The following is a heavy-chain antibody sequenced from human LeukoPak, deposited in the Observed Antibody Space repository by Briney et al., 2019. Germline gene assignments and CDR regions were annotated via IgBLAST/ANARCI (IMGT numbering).Heavy chain of an antibody. CDR2: IGSAGEI. J-gene: IGHJ4*02. CDR3: VRVDNSAYSD. Sequence: PGGSLRLSCAASGFXFRSYDIHWVRQPTGNGLEWVSAIGSAGEIYYPGSVKGRFTISRDNAKNSLYLQMNSLRAGDTAVYYCVRVDNSAYSDWGQGTLVTVSS. CDR1: GFXFRSYD. V-gene: IGHV3-13*04. D-gene: IGHD3-22*01.